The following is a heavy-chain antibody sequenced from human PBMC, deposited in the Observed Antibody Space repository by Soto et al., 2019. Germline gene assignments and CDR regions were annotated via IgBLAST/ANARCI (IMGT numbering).Heavy chain of an antibody. V-gene: IGHV4-34*01. D-gene: IGHD4-17*01. CDR3: ARGDYGGNSYYFDY. CDR1: GGSFSGYY. J-gene: IGHJ4*02. Sequence: SETLSLTCAVYGGSFSGYYWSWIRQPPGKGLEWIGEINHSGSTSYNPSLKSRVTISVDTSKNQFSLKLSSVTAADTAVYYCARGDYGGNSYYFDYWGQGTLVTVSS. CDR2: INHSGST.